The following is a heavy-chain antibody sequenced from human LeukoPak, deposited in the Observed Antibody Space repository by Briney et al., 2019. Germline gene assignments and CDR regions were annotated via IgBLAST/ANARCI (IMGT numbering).Heavy chain of an antibody. CDR3: ARQWVRDYGDYRPFDY. CDR2: IWYDGSNK. V-gene: IGHV3-33*08. CDR1: GFTFSSYA. D-gene: IGHD4-17*01. Sequence: PGGSLRLSCAASGFTFSSYAMSWVRQAPGKGLEWVAVIWYDGSNKYYADSVKGRFTISRDNSKNTLYLQMNSLRAEDTAVYYCARQWVRDYGDYRPFDYWGQGTLVTVSS. J-gene: IGHJ4*02.